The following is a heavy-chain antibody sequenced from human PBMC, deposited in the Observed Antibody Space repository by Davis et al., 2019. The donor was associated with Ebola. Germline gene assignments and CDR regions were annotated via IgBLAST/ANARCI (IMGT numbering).Heavy chain of an antibody. J-gene: IGHJ6*04. CDR3: ARDGISVVVDRGMDV. V-gene: IGHV1-69*13. D-gene: IGHD2-2*01. CDR2: IIPIFGTA. CDR1: GGTFSSYA. Sequence: AASVKVSCKASGGTFSSYAISWVRQAPGQGLEWMGGIIPIFGTANYAQKFQGRVTITADESTSTAYMELSSLRSEDTAVYYCARDGISVVVDRGMDVWGKGTTVTVSS.